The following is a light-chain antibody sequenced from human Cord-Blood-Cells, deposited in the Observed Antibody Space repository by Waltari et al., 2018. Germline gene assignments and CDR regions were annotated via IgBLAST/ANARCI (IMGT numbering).Light chain of an antibody. Sequence: DIHLTHSPSSLSASVGDRVTITCRAIQCISSYLTWYHQKPGKAPKLLIYAASSLQSGDPSRFSGSGCGTDFTRTISSLQPEDFATYYFQQSYSTPRTVGQGTKVEIK. CDR3: QQSYSTPRT. CDR1: QCISSY. V-gene: IGKV1-39*01. CDR2: AAS. J-gene: IGKJ1*01.